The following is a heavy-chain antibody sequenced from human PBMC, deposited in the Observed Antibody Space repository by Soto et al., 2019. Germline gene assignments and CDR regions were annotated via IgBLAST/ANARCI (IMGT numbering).Heavy chain of an antibody. J-gene: IGHJ4*02. D-gene: IGHD6-19*01. CDR3: AKVHIAVAAYFDY. CDR1: GFTFSSYA. V-gene: IGHV3-23*01. Sequence: GGSLRLSCAASGFTFSSYAMNWVRQAPGKGLEWVSGISGRGGSTYYADSVQGRFTISRDNSKNTLYLQMNSLRAEDTAIYYCAKVHIAVAAYFDYWGQGTQVTVSS. CDR2: ISGRGGST.